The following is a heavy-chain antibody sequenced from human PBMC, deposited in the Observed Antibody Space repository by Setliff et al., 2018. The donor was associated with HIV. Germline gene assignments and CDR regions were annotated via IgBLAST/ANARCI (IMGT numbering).Heavy chain of an antibody. CDR1: GGSFGGYY. J-gene: IGHJ4*01. V-gene: IGHV4-34*01. CDR3: ARQVGEGKWYLDS. CDR2: INHHKHT. D-gene: IGHD1-26*01. Sequence: SETLSLTCVVYGGSFGGYYWSWIRQPPGKGLEWIGEINHHKHTNYNPSLKSRVTMSVDTSKNQFSLKLSGVTAADTAIYYCARQVGEGKWYLDSWGHGTLVTVSS.